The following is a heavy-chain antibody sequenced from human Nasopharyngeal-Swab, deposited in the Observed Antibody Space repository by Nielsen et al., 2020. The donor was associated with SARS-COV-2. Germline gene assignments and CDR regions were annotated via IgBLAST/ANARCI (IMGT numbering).Heavy chain of an antibody. J-gene: IGHJ4*02. D-gene: IGHD3-3*01. CDR2: TEIGGTT. Sequence: GGSLRLSCAVSGLTVSSTYMSWVRQAPGKGLEWVSVTEIGGTTHYADSVKGRFSISRDSSTNTLYLQMNNVRAEDTAVYYCAGAAIFGVVNLVVWGQGTLVTVSS. CDR3: AGAAIFGVVNLVV. V-gene: IGHV3-53*01. CDR1: GLTVSSTY.